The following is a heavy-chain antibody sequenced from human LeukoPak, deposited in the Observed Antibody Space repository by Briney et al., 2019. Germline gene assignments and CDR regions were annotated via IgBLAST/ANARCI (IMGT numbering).Heavy chain of an antibody. Sequence: GSLRLSCAASGFTFSSYGMHWVRQAPGKGLGWGAFLRYDGSNKYYADSVKGRFTISRDNSKNTLYLQMNSLRAEDTAVYYCAKVWDMIVVVTPFDYWGQGTLVTVSS. CDR2: LRYDGSNK. J-gene: IGHJ4*02. CDR1: GFTFSSYG. D-gene: IGHD3-22*01. CDR3: AKVWDMIVVVTPFDY. V-gene: IGHV3-30*02.